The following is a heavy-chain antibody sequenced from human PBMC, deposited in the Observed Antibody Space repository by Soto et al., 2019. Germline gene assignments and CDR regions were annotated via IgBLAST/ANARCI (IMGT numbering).Heavy chain of an antibody. CDR3: SRDPRLADY. CDR2: ISGGGDII. CDR1: GFTFSYHY. V-gene: IGHV3-11*01. J-gene: IGHJ4*02. Sequence: GGSLRLSCAASGFTFSYHYMTWIRQAPGKGPEWLSYISGGGDIISYADSVKGRFIISRDNAKRSLYLQMNSLTVEDTAVYYCSRDPRLADYWGQGALVTVSS. D-gene: IGHD6-25*01.